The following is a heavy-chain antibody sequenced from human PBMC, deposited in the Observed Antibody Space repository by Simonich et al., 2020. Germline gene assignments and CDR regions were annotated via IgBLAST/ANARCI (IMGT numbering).Heavy chain of an antibody. CDR2: INHRGIT. V-gene: IGHV4-34*01. J-gene: IGHJ4*02. CDR1: GGSFSVYY. D-gene: IGHD1-1*01. Sequence: QVQLQQWGAGLLKPSETLSLTCAVYGGSFSVYYWSWIRQPTGKGREWIGEINHRGITNYNPSLKSRVTISVDTSKNQFSLKLSSVTAADTAVYYCARHLQLGPFDYWGQGTLVTVSS. CDR3: ARHLQLGPFDY.